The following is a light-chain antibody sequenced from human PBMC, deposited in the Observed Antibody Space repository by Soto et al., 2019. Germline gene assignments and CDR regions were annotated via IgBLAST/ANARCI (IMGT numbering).Light chain of an antibody. J-gene: IGKJ4*01. CDR2: GAS. CDR3: QEYNNWHPIT. Sequence: EIVLTQSPATLSLSPGERATLSCRASQSVSSYLAWYQQKPGQAPRLLIYGASSRATGIPARFSGSGSGTDFTLTISSLEPEDFAVYYCQEYNNWHPITFGGGTKVDIK. V-gene: IGKV3-11*01. CDR1: QSVSSY.